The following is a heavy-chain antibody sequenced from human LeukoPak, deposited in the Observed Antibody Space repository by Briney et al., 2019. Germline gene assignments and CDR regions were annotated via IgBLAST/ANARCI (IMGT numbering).Heavy chain of an antibody. CDR2: INHSGST. J-gene: IGHJ6*03. V-gene: IGHV4-34*01. CDR1: GGSFSGYY. D-gene: IGHD6-13*01. CDR3: ARGALYSSSWDHYYYMDV. Sequence: SETLSLTCAVYGGSFSGYYWSWIRQPPGKGLEWIGEINHSGSTNYNSSLKSRVTISVDTSKNQFSLKLSSVTAADTAVYYCARGALYSSSWDHYYYMDVWGKGTTVTVSS.